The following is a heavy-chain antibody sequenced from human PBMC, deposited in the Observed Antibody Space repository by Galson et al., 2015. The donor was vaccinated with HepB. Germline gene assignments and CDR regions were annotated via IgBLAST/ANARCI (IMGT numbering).Heavy chain of an antibody. Sequence: SVKVSCKASGYTFSDHYIHWVRQAPGEGLEWMGWISPNSGDTNYPQNFQGRVTMTRDTSTSTVYMELSRLTSDDTAVYYCASEVIKMDRGSYHYYGMDVWGQGTAVTVSS. V-gene: IGHV1-2*02. D-gene: IGHD3-10*01. CDR3: ASEVIKMDRGSYHYYGMDV. J-gene: IGHJ6*02. CDR1: GYTFSDHY. CDR2: ISPNSGDT.